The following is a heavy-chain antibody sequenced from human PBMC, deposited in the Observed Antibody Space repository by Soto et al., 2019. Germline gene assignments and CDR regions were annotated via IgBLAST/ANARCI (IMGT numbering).Heavy chain of an antibody. J-gene: IGHJ3*02. CDR3: ARPAQPAGDAFDI. D-gene: IGHD2-2*01. CDR2: ISSSSSTI. Sequence: GESLKISCAASGFTFSSYSMNWVRQAPGKGLEWVSYISSSSSTIYYADSVKGRFTISRDNAKNSLYLQMNSLRAEDTAVYYCARPAQPAGDAFDIWGQGTMVTVSS. CDR1: GFTFSSYS. V-gene: IGHV3-48*01.